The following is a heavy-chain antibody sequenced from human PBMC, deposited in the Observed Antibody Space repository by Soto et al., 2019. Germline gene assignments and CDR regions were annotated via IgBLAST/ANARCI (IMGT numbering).Heavy chain of an antibody. J-gene: IGHJ4*02. CDR3: ARVPTGGYDWV. Sequence: EVQLLESGGGLIQPGGSLRLSCAASGFTFSTHWMHWVRQAPGKGLVWVSRINSDGSTTNYVDSVKGRFTISRDNAKTPVYLQMNSLRAEDTPVYYCARVPTGGYDWVWGQGTLVTVSS. D-gene: IGHD5-12*01. V-gene: IGHV3-74*01. CDR1: GFTFSTHW. CDR2: INSDGSTT.